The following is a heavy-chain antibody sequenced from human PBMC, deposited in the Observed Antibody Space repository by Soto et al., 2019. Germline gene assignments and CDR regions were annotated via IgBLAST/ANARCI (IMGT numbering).Heavy chain of an antibody. J-gene: IGHJ4*02. Sequence: QVQLVESGGGVVQPGRFLRLSCTASGFTFSNYAMHWVRQAPGQGLEWVAIIWYDGSNKFYADSVKGRFTISRDNSKNSLYLQMNNLRVEDTAVYYCARDLADYWGQGTLVTVSS. CDR2: IWYDGSNK. V-gene: IGHV3-33*01. CDR1: GFTFSNYA. CDR3: ARDLADY.